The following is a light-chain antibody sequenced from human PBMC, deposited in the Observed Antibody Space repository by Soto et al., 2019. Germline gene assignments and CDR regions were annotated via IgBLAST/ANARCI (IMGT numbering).Light chain of an antibody. CDR1: QSVSSN. J-gene: IGKJ4*01. Sequence: EIVMTQSPATLSVSPGERATLSCRASQSVSSNLAWYQQKPGQAPRLLIYGASTRATGIPARFSGSGSGTEFPLTISSLQPDDFATYYCQQYNSYPLTFGGGTKV. CDR3: QQYNSYPLT. CDR2: GAS. V-gene: IGKV3-15*01.